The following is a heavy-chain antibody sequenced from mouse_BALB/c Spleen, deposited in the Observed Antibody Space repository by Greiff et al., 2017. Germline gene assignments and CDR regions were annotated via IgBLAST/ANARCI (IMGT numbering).Heavy chain of an antibody. CDR2: ISYSGST. CDR3: ARYGGYGNYYAMDY. CDR1: GDSITSGY. Sequence: EVKLLESGPSLVKPSQTLSLTCSVTGDSITSGYWNWIRKFPGNKLEYMGYISYSGSTYYNPSLKSRISITRDTSKNQYYLQLNSVTTEDTATYYCARYGGYGNYYAMDYWGQGTSVTVSS. D-gene: IGHD2-1*01. V-gene: IGHV3-8*02. J-gene: IGHJ4*01.